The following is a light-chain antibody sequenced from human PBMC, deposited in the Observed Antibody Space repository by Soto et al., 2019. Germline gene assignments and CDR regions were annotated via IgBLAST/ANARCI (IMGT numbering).Light chain of an antibody. J-gene: IGLJ2*01. CDR1: NSDVGNYNL. V-gene: IGLV2-23*02. Sequence: QSALTQPASVSGSPGQSITISCTATNSDVGNYNLVSWYQQHPGKAPKLMIYDDTKRPSGVSDRFSGSKSGNTASLTISGLQAEDEADYYCCSYATITTVVVFGGGTKLTVL. CDR2: DDT. CDR3: CSYATITTVVV.